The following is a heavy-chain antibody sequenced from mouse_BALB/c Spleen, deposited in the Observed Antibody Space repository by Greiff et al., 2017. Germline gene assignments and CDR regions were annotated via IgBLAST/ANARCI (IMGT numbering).Heavy chain of an antibody. CDR1: GFSLTSYG. Sequence: VQGVESGPGLVAPSQSLSITCTVSGFSLTSYGVHWVRQPPGKGLEWLGVIWAGGSTNYNSALMSRLSISKDNSKSQVFLKMNSLQTDDTAMYYCASQRGLRDSFDYWGQGTTLTVSS. CDR3: ASQRGLRDSFDY. D-gene: IGHD2-4*01. CDR2: IWAGGST. V-gene: IGHV2-9*02. J-gene: IGHJ2*01.